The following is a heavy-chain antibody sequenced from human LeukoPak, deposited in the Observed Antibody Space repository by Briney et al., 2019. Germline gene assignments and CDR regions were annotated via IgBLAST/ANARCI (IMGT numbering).Heavy chain of an antibody. Sequence: PSETLSLTCTVSGGSISSYYWSWIRQPPGKGLEWIGYIYYSGSTNYNPSLKSRVTISVDTSKNQFSLKLSSVTAADTAVYYCARRRYYDFWSDKLGEVWGQGTLVTVSS. J-gene: IGHJ4*02. CDR3: ARRRYYDFWSDKLGEV. CDR1: GGSISSYY. V-gene: IGHV4-59*08. CDR2: IYYSGST. D-gene: IGHD3-3*01.